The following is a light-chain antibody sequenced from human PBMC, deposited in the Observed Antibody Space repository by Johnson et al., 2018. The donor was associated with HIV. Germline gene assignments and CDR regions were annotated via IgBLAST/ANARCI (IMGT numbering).Light chain of an antibody. V-gene: IGLV1-51*02. Sequence: QSVLTQPPSVSAAPGQKVTISCSGSSSNVGNNYVSWYQQFPGTAPKLLIYENNKRPSGIPDRFSGSKSGTSATLGITGVQTGDEADYYCGTWDSSLSASYGFGTGTKVTVL. CDR1: SSNVGNNY. J-gene: IGLJ1*01. CDR3: GTWDSSLSASYG. CDR2: ENN.